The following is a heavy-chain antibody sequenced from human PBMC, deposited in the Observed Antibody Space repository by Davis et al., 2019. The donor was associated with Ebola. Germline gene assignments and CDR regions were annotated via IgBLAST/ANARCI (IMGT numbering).Heavy chain of an antibody. V-gene: IGHV3-74*01. D-gene: IGHD4-17*01. J-gene: IGHJ5*02. Sequence: GESLKISCAASGFTFSRSWMHWVRQAPGKGLLWVSRIHGDGSSTSYADSVKGRFTISRDNSKNTVYLQMNSLRPDDTATYYCAIDADFGEYGWFDPWGQGTLVIVSS. CDR2: IHGDGSST. CDR1: GFTFSRSW. CDR3: AIDADFGEYGWFDP.